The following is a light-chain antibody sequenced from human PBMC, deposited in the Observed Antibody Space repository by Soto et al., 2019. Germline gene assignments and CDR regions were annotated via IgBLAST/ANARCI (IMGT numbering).Light chain of an antibody. CDR3: SSYAGSKNFVI. CDR2: EVS. Sequence: QSALTQPPSASGSPGQSVTISCTGTSSDVGGYKYVSWYQQHPGKAPKLMIYEVSQRPSGVPDRFSGSKSGNTASLTVSGLQAEDEADYYCSSYAGSKNFVIFGGGTQVTVL. CDR1: SSDVGGYKY. J-gene: IGLJ2*01. V-gene: IGLV2-8*01.